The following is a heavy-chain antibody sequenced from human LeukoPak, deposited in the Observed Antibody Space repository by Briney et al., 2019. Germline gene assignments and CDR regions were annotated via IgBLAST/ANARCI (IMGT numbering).Heavy chain of an antibody. V-gene: IGHV1-18*01. CDR2: ISAYNGYT. J-gene: IGHJ4*02. D-gene: IGHD3-9*01. CDR3: AKARGVLRYFDWLGS. Sequence: ASVKVSCKASGYTFTSYGISWVRQAPGQGLEWMGWISAYNGYTNYAQKLQGRVTMTTDTSTSTAYMELRSLRSDDTAVYYCAKARGVLRYFDWLGSWGQGTLVTVSS. CDR1: GYTFTSYG.